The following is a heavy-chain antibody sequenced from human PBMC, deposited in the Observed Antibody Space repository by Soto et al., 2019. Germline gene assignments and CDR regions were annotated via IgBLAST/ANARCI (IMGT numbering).Heavy chain of an antibody. CDR3: ARGGIGGIAAAGTHQYYYYGMDV. D-gene: IGHD6-13*01. CDR1: GFTVSSNY. CDR2: IYSGGST. J-gene: IGHJ6*02. Sequence: LRLSCAASGFTVSSNYMSWVRQAPGKGLEWVSVIYSGGSTYYADSVKGRFTISRDNSKNTLYLQMNSLRAEDTAVYYCARGGIGGIAAAGTHQYYYYGMDVWGQGTTVTVSS. V-gene: IGHV3-66*01.